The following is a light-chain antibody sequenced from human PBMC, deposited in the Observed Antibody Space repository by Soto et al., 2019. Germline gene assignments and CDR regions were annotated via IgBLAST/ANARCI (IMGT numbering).Light chain of an antibody. CDR1: QSVSTS. J-gene: IGKJ1*01. CDR3: QVRDVWPS. V-gene: IGKV3-11*01. CDR2: DAS. Sequence: IVLTQSPVTLAVSPGESAVLSCRASQSVSTSLAWYQHKPGQAPRLFIYDASKRAPGIPARFTGSGSGAHFTLTISSLEPEDIAVYYCQVRDVWPSFGQGTKVDSK.